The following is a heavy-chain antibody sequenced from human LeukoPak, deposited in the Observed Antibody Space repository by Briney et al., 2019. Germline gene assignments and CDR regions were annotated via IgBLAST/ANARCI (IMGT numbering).Heavy chain of an antibody. CDR3: ARSAAAGRTPDYYYYGMDV. CDR2: ITPSGGST. J-gene: IGHJ6*02. CDR1: GYTFTSYY. Sequence: ASVKVSCKASGYTFTSYYMHWVRQAPGQGLEWMGIITPSGGSTSYAQKFQGRVTMTRDTSTSTVYMELSSLRSEDTAVYYCARSAAAGRTPDYYYYGMDVWGQGTTVTVSS. D-gene: IGHD6-13*01. V-gene: IGHV1-46*01.